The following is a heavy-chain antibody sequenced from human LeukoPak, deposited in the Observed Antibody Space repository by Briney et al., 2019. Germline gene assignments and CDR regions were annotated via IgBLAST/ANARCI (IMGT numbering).Heavy chain of an antibody. V-gene: IGHV1-2*02. CDR2: INPNSGGT. Sequence: ASVKVSCKASGYTFTGYYMHWVRQAPGQGLEWMGWINPNSGGTNYAQKFQGRVTMTRDTSISTAYMELSRLRSDDTAVYYCARDSITMVRGVIPGDYWGQGTLVTVSS. CDR3: ARDSITMVRGVIPGDY. D-gene: IGHD3-10*01. CDR1: GYTFTGYY. J-gene: IGHJ4*02.